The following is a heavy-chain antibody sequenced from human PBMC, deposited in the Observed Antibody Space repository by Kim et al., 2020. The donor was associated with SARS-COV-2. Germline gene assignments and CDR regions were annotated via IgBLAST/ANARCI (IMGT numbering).Heavy chain of an antibody. CDR2: ISGNSGSL. Sequence: GGSLRLSCVASGFTFGDYAIHWVRQAPGKGLEWVSGISGNSGSLGYAEFVKGRFTISRDNAKNSLYLQMNSLRDEDTALYFCAKDRGSHYRADAFDVWGQGTMVTVSS. D-gene: IGHD1-26*01. CDR1: GFTFGDYA. V-gene: IGHV3-9*01. CDR3: AKDRGSHYRADAFDV. J-gene: IGHJ3*01.